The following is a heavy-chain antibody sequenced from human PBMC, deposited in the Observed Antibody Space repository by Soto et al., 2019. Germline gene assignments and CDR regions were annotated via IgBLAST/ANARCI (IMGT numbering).Heavy chain of an antibody. CDR3: AKGPCSVAFCYSDY. V-gene: IGHV3-23*01. CDR1: GFTFSNYA. CDR2: ISGGGAST. J-gene: IGHJ4*02. D-gene: IGHD2-15*01. Sequence: GGSLRLSCAASGFTFSNYAMSWVRQAPGKGLEWVSTISGGGASTYYADSVKGRFSISRDNSKNTLYLQVNSLRAEDTAVYYCAKGPCSVAFCYSDYWGQGTLVTVSS.